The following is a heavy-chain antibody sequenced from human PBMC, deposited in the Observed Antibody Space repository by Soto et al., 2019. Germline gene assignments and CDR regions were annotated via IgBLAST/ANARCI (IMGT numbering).Heavy chain of an antibody. Sequence: QVQLVQSGAEVKKHGASVKVSCKASGYPFTTYDISWVRQAAGQGLEWMGWINLKSGHTDYAQWFQGRVTITRNTSTTTSYMELTSLSSEGTAVYYCARGRGWRDYWGQVTLVTVS. CDR2: INLKSGHT. CDR1: GYPFTTYD. J-gene: IGHJ4*02. V-gene: IGHV1-8*01. CDR3: ARGRGWRDY. D-gene: IGHD6-19*01.